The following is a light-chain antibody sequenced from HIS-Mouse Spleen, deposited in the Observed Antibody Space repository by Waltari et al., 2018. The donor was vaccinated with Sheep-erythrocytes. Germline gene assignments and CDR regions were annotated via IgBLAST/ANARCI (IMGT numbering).Light chain of an antibody. Sequence: QSALTQPPSVSGSPGQSITISCTGTSSDVGSYNLVSWYQQHPGKAPKLMIYDVSKRPSGVPDRFSGSKSGNTASLTISGLQAEDEADYYCCSYAGSYTWVFGGGTKLTVL. CDR2: DVS. CDR3: CSYAGSYTWV. J-gene: IGLJ3*02. CDR1: SSDVGSYNL. V-gene: IGLV2-11*01.